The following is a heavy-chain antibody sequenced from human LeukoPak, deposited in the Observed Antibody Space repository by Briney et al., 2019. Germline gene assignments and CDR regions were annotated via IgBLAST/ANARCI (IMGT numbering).Heavy chain of an antibody. CDR1: GFSFSTDV. J-gene: IGHJ4*02. CDR2: IYGNGAGA. CDR3: AKLGVRSSAGEDY. Sequence: SGGSLRLSCAAPGFSFSTDVMYWVRQAPGKGLEWVSAIYGNGAGASYADSVKGRFTISRDSSKNTLYLQTDNFRPEDTALYYCAKLGVRSSAGEDYWGQGTLVTVSS. D-gene: IGHD3-10*01. V-gene: IGHV3-23*01.